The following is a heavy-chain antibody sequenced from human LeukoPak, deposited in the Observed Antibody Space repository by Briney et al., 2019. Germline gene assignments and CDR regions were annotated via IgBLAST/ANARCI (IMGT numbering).Heavy chain of an antibody. J-gene: IGHJ4*02. D-gene: IGHD3-9*01. CDR3: ARVYDILTGYPPPLDYFDY. V-gene: IGHV1-18*01. Sequence: ASVTVSCKASGYTFTSYGISWVRQAPGQGLEWMGWISAYNGNTNYAQKLQGRVTMTTDTSTSTAYMELRSLRSDDTAVYYCARVYDILTGYPPPLDYFDYWGQGPLVTVSS. CDR2: ISAYNGNT. CDR1: GYTFTSYG.